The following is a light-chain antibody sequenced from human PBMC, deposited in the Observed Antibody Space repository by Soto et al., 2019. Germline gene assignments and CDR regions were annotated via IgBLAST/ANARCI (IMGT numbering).Light chain of an antibody. Sequence: EVVLKQSPATLSLSPGERATLSCRASQSVNSYLAWYQQKPGQAPRLLIYNASNRTTGIPARFSGSGSGTDFTLTISSLEPEDFAVYYCQQRCDWPPITFGQGTRLEVK. CDR3: QQRCDWPPIT. CDR2: NAS. V-gene: IGKV3-11*01. J-gene: IGKJ5*01. CDR1: QSVNSY.